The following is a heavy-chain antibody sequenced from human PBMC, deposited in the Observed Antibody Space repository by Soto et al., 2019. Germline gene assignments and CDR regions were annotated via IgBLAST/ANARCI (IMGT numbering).Heavy chain of an antibody. D-gene: IGHD3-16*02. J-gene: IGHJ4*02. CDR2: IYCNDDK. CDR1: GFSLSTSGVG. CDR3: AHTLNTYMITFGGVIVSFDY. Sequence: SGPTLVNHTQTLTLTGTFSGFSLSTSGVGVGWIRQPPGKALEWLALIYCNDDKRYSPSLKIRVTITKDTSKNQVVLTMTNMDPVDTATYYCAHTLNTYMITFGGVIVSFDYWGQGTLVTVSS. V-gene: IGHV2-5*01.